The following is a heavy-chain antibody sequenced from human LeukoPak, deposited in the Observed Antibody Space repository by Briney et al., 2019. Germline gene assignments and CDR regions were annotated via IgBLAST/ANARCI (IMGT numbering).Heavy chain of an antibody. CDR2: IYNDGDT. Sequence: SETLSLTCSVSGGPITTGAYYWVWVRQSPGKGLEWIGSIYNDGDTYYNPSFESRVTIAIETSKNQFSLRMTSVTAADTGVYYCTRRGFRIPLDAFDVWGQGTRVAVS. CDR3: TRRGFRIPLDAFDV. CDR1: GGPITTGAYY. J-gene: IGHJ3*01. D-gene: IGHD2-15*01. V-gene: IGHV4-39*01.